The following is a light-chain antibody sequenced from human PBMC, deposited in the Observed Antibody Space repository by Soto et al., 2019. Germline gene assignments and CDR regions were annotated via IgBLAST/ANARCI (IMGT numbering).Light chain of an antibody. CDR1: QSISKY. CDR2: STS. Sequence: DIQMTQSPACLSWSVLDRVTLTCRATQSISKYLNWYQQKPGKAPNLLIYSTSTLQSGVPSRFSGSGSGTDFTLTISSLQPEDFATYYCQQLNSYPITFGQGTRLEIK. CDR3: QQLNSYPIT. J-gene: IGKJ5*01. V-gene: IGKV1-9*01.